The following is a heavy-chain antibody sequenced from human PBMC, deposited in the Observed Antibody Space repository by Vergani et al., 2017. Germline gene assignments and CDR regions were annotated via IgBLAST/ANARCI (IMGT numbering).Heavy chain of an antibody. CDR2: IIPIFGTA. CDR3: ARGRHDDGDYRINYYYYYGMDV. Sequence: QVQLVQSGAEVKKPGSSVKVSCKASGGTFSSYAISWVRQAPGQGLEWMGGIIPIFGTANYAQKFQGRVTITADESTSTAYMELSSLRSEDTAVYYCARGRHDDGDYRINYYYYYGMDVWGQGTTVTVSS. CDR1: GGTFSSYA. V-gene: IGHV1-69*01. J-gene: IGHJ6*02. D-gene: IGHD4-17*01.